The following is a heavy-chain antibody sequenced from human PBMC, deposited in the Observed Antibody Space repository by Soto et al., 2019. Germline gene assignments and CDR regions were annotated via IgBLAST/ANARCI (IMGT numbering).Heavy chain of an antibody. CDR2: ISAYNGNT. Sequence: RASVKVSCKASGYTFTSYGISWVRQAPGQGLEWMGWISAYNGNTNYAQKLQGRVTMTTDTSTSTAYMELSSLRSEDTAVYYCARDFPTDTGATPDYWGQGTLVTVSS. D-gene: IGHD1-26*01. CDR3: ARDFPTDTGATPDY. J-gene: IGHJ4*02. V-gene: IGHV1-18*04. CDR1: GYTFTSYG.